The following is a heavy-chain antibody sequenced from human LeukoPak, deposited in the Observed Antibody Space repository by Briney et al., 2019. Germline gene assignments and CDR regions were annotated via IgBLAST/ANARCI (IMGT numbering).Heavy chain of an antibody. J-gene: IGHJ3*02. CDR3: ARSSPHCSSTSCYNDAFDI. CDR2: ISSSSSYI. V-gene: IGHV3-21*01. D-gene: IGHD2-2*02. CDR1: GFTFSIYS. Sequence: GGSLRLSCAASGFTFSIYSMDWVRQAPGKGLEWVSSISSSSSYIYYADSVKGRFTISRDNAKNSLYLQMNSLRAEDTAVYYCARSSPHCSSTSCYNDAFDIWGQGTMVTVSS.